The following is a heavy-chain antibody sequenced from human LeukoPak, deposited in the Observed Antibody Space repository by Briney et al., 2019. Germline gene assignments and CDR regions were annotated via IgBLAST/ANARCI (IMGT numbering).Heavy chain of an antibody. V-gene: IGHV4-61*02. Sequence: SETLSLTCAVSPGSMDSGLYYWTWIRQPAGKGLEWIGRIRASATPDYSPSLQSRVTISIDTSQRQVSLNLTSVTAADTAVYYCARDIVYLIDEDYGWGQGTLVTVSS. J-gene: IGHJ4*02. CDR3: ARDIVYLIDEDYG. CDR2: IRASATP. D-gene: IGHD4-17*01. CDR1: PGSMDSGLYY.